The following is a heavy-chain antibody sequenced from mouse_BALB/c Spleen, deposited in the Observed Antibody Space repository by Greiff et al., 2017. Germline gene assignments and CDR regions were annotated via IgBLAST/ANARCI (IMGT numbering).Heavy chain of an antibody. Sequence: EVMLVESGPGLVKPSQSLSLTCTVTGYSITSDYAWNWIRQFPGNKLEWMGYISYSGSTSYNPSLKSRISITRDTSKNQFFLQLNSVTTEDTATYYCARGGSGYWFAYWGQGTLVTVSA. CDR2: ISYSGST. CDR1: GYSITSDYA. J-gene: IGHJ3*01. CDR3: ARGGSGYWFAY. V-gene: IGHV3-2*02. D-gene: IGHD3-1*01.